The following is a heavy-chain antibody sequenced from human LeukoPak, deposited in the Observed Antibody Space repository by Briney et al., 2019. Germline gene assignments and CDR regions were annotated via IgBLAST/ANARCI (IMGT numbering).Heavy chain of an antibody. J-gene: IGHJ3*01. D-gene: IGHD3-10*01. Sequence: GGSLRLSCAASGFTFSNYWMSWVRQAPGKGLEWVANIKQDRSEKYYVDSVKGRFTISRDNSKNTLYLQMNSLRAEDTAVYYCAKDQWWFGESNAFDVWGQGTVVTVSS. V-gene: IGHV3-7*01. CDR3: AKDQWWFGESNAFDV. CDR2: IKQDRSEK. CDR1: GFTFSNYW.